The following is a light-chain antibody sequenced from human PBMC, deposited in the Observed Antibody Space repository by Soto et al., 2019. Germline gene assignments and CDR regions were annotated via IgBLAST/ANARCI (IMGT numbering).Light chain of an antibody. CDR3: PQYL. J-gene: IGKJ1*01. Sequence: EIVLTQSPGTLSLSPGERATLSCRASQSVSSSYLAWYQQKPGQAPRLLIYGASSRATGIPDRFSGSGSGTDFTLTISRLEPEDFAVYYCPQYLFGQGTKV. V-gene: IGKV3-20*01. CDR2: GAS. CDR1: QSVSSSY.